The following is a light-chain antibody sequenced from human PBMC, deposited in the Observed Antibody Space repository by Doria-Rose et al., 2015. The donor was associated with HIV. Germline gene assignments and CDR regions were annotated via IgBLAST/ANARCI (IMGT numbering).Light chain of an antibody. Sequence: TQSPGTLSLSPGEGATLSCRASQSFSSTYLAWYQQKPGQAPSLLIYDGSTRATGIPDRFSASGSGTDFTLTINRLKPEDFALYYCHQYGTSWTFGQGTKVEI. CDR2: DGS. CDR3: HQYGTSWT. CDR1: QSFSSTY. J-gene: IGKJ1*01. V-gene: IGKV3-20*01.